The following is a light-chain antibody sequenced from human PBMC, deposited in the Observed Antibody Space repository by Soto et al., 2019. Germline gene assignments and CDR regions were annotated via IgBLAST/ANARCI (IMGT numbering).Light chain of an antibody. J-gene: IGKJ1*01. CDR2: GAS. V-gene: IGKV3-20*01. CDR3: QEYGTSRT. CDR1: QSVSGSH. Sequence: EIVLTQSPGTLSLSPGERATLSCRASQSVSGSHLAWYQQKPGQAPRLLIYGASSRATGIPDRFSGSGSGTDFTLTISRLEPEDFAVYYCQEYGTSRTFGQGTKVDIK.